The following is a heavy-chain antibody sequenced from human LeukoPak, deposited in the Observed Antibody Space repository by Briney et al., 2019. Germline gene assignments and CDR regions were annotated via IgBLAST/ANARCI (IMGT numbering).Heavy chain of an antibody. CDR1: GGSFSGYY. Sequence: KTSETLSLTCAVYGGSFSGYYWSWIRQPPGKGLEWIGEINHSGSTNYNPSLKSRVTISVDTSKNQFSLKLSSVTAADTAVYYCAKLRRRGVYFDYWGQGTLVTVSS. CDR3: AKLRRRGVYFDY. D-gene: IGHD5-12*01. CDR2: INHSGST. V-gene: IGHV4-34*01. J-gene: IGHJ4*02.